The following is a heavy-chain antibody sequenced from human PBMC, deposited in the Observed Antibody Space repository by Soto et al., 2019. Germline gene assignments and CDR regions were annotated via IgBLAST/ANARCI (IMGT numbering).Heavy chain of an antibody. J-gene: IGHJ3*02. CDR1: EFNFDEYA. CDR3: AKAALGYTYGPDAFDI. D-gene: IGHD5-18*01. V-gene: IGHV3-9*01. CDR2: IRWNSGTM. Sequence: EVQLVESGGGLAQPGRSLRLSCAASEFNFDEYAMHWVRQAPGKGLEWVSGIRWNSGTMDYADSVKDRFTISRDNAKKSLFLQMNSLRPEDTALYYCAKAALGYTYGPDAFDIWGHGTMVTVSS.